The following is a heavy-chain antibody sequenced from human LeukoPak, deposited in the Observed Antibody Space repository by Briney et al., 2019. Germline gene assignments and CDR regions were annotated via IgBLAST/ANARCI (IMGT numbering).Heavy chain of an antibody. CDR3: AKKGPNVEDLDY. J-gene: IGHJ4*02. CDR2: IRDSGRGT. V-gene: IGHV3-23*01. Sequence: GGSLGLSCAGSGFTFSSHAMHWVRQAPGKGLEWVSAIRDSGRGTYYADSVKGRFTISRDNSKNTLYLQMNSLRAEDTAIYYCAKKGPNVEDLDYWGQGTLVTVSS. D-gene: IGHD2-15*01. CDR1: GFTFSSHA.